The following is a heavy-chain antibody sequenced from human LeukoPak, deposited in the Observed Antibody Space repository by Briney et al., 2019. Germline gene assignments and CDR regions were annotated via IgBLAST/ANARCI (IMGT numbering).Heavy chain of an antibody. CDR1: GYRFTSYW. CDR2: IYPGDSDT. Sequence: GESLKISCKGSGYRFTSYWIGWVRQMPGKGLEWMGIIYPGDSDTRYSPSFQGQVTISADKSISTAYLQWSSLKASDTAMYYCARPNYYDSSGYPGSFDYWGQGTLVTVSS. D-gene: IGHD3-22*01. CDR3: ARPNYYDSSGYPGSFDY. J-gene: IGHJ4*02. V-gene: IGHV5-51*01.